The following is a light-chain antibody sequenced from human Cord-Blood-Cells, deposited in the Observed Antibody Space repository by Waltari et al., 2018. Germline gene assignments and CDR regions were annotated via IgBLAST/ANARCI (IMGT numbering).Light chain of an antibody. Sequence: QSALTQPRSVSGSPGQSVTISCTGTSSDVGGYNYVSWYQQHPGNAPKLMIDDVSKRPSGVLDRLAGSKSGNTASLTSSVLQAEDAADYCCCSYAGSYSWVFGGGTKLTVL. J-gene: IGLJ3*02. CDR1: SSDVGGYNY. CDR3: CSYAGSYSWV. CDR2: DVS. V-gene: IGLV2-11*01.